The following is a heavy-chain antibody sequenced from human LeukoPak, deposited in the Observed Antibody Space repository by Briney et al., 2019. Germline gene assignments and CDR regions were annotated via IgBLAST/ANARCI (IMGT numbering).Heavy chain of an antibody. D-gene: IGHD3-16*01. Sequence: SETLSLTCTLSGGSINDYTYYWGWLRQPPGKGLEWIVSVDYSGSANYSPSLKSRVTTSLDTSKNPLSLKVNSVTAADTAVYFCARVLSTGVGGRGYVDFWGQGTLVTVSS. J-gene: IGHJ4*02. CDR1: GGSINDYTYY. V-gene: IGHV4-39*07. CDR3: ARVLSTGVGGRGYVDF. CDR2: VDYSGSA.